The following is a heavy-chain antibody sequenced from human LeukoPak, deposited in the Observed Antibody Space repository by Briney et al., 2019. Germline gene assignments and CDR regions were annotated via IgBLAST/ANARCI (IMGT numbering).Heavy chain of an antibody. D-gene: IGHD6-13*01. J-gene: IGHJ4*02. V-gene: IGHV3-21*01. CDR1: GFTFSSYS. CDR3: ARAGYSSSWYRGSGGDY. CDR2: ISSSSSYI. Sequence: GGSLRLSCAASGFTFSSYSMNWVRQAPGKGLEGVSSISSSSSYIYYADSVKGRFTISRDNAKNSLYLQMNSLRAEDTAVYYCARAGYSSSWYRGSGGDYWGQGTLVTVSS.